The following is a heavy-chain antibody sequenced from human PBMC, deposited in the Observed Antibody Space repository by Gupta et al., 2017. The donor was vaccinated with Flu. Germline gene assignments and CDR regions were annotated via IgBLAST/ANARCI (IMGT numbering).Heavy chain of an antibody. D-gene: IGHD3-3*01. CDR1: GGSISSYY. CDR3: ARRDSAITIFGVGRNDAFDI. CDR2: IYYSGST. Sequence: QVQLQESGPGLVKPSETLSLTCTVSGGSISSYYWSWIRQPPGKGLEWIGYIYYSGSTNYNPSLKSRVTISVDTSKNQFSLKLSSVTAADTAVYYCARRDSAITIFGVGRNDAFDIWGQGTMVTVSS. J-gene: IGHJ3*02. V-gene: IGHV4-59*01.